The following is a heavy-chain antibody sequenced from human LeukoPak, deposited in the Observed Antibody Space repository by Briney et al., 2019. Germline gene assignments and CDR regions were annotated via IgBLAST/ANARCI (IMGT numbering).Heavy chain of an antibody. CDR2: INHSGST. V-gene: IGHV4-34*01. CDR1: GGSFNDHS. J-gene: IGHJ2*01. Sequence: SETLSLTCAVYGGSFNDHSWSWIRQPPGKGLEWIGEINHSGSTNYNPSLKSRVTISVDTSKNQFSLKLSSVTAADTAVYYCARDGPGWYFDLWGRGTLVTVSS. CDR3: ARDGPGWYFDL.